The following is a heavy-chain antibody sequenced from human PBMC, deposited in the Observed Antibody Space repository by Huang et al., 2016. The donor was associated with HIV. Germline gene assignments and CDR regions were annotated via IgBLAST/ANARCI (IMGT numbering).Heavy chain of an antibody. D-gene: IGHD6-13*01. CDR3: VRGGILGTSWYRPFDY. V-gene: IGHV3-30-3*01. Sequence: QVQLGESGGGVVQPEKSLRLSCAASGFDFSSYAMNWVRQAPGKGPQWVAVISNDGNNMYYSDSVKGRFISSRDNSKNTLYLQMNSLRGEDTAIYYCVRGGILGTSWYRPFDYWGQGTLVTVSS. CDR2: ISNDGNNM. CDR1: GFDFSSYA. J-gene: IGHJ4*02.